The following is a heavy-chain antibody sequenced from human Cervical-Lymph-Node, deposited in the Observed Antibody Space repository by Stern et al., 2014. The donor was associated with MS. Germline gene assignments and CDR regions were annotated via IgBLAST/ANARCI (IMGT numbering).Heavy chain of an antibody. CDR2: ISYDGSDT. V-gene: IGHV3-30*18. Sequence: VQLVQSGGGVVQSGRSLRLTCKVSGFTFSSYGMHWVRQAPGKGLEWVSVISYDGSDTYYAKSVKGRFTISRDNSKNTLYLEMRSLRPEDTAVYYCVKRGITEVRGVRLGDYWGPGTLVIVSS. CDR3: VKRGITEVRGVRLGDY. J-gene: IGHJ4*02. D-gene: IGHD3-10*01. CDR1: GFTFSSYG.